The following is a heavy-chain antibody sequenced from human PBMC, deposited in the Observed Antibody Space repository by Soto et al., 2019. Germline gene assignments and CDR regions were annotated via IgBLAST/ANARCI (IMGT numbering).Heavy chain of an antibody. V-gene: IGHV1-18*01. J-gene: IGHJ6*02. D-gene: IGHD5-18*01. CDR2: INPNNGNT. Sequence: QVQLVQSGAEVRKPGASVKVSCKASGYTFNSYAISWVRQAPGQGLEWMGWINPNNGNTISAQKLQGRVTMTTDTSTSTAYMELRSLRSADTAVYFCARDWVDTVMVSVFGGMDVWGQGTTVTVSS. CDR3: ARDWVDTVMVSVFGGMDV. CDR1: GYTFNSYA.